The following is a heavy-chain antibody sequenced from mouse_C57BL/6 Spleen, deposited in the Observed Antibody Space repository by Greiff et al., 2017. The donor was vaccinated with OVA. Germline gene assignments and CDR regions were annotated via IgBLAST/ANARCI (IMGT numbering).Heavy chain of an antibody. CDR1: GYTFTDYY. V-gene: IGHV1-26*01. J-gene: IGHJ4*01. Sequence: EVKLQQSGPELVKPGASVKISCKASGYTFTDYYMNWVKQSHGKSLEWIGDINPNNGGTSYNQKFKGKATLTVDKSSSTAYMELRSLTSEDSAVYYCAPLQGYAMDYWGQGTSVTVSS. CDR2: INPNNGGT. CDR3: APLQGYAMDY. D-gene: IGHD1-1*01.